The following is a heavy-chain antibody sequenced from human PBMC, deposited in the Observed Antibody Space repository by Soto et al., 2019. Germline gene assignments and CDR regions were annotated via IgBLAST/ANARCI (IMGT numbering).Heavy chain of an antibody. CDR1: GDIFTSYA. Sequence: QVQLVQSGAEVKKPGASVKVSCKASGDIFTSYAMHWVRQAPGQRLEWMGWINGGNGNTKYSQKFQGRVTITRDTSATTAYMELSSLRFEDTAVYYCAREVGADNWFDPWGQGTLVTVSS. CDR3: AREVGADNWFDP. D-gene: IGHD1-26*01. V-gene: IGHV1-3*01. J-gene: IGHJ5*02. CDR2: INGGNGNT.